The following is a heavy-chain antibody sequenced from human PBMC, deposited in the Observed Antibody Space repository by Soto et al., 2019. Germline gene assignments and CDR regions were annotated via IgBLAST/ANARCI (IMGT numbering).Heavy chain of an antibody. CDR2: ISGSGGST. Sequence: GGSLRLSCAASGFTFSSYAMSWVRQAPGKGLERVSAISGSGGSTYYADSVKGRFTISRDNSKNTLYLQMNSLRAEDTAVYYCAKVEGYCSGGSCYLQYWGQGTLVTVSS. D-gene: IGHD2-15*01. J-gene: IGHJ4*02. CDR1: GFTFSSYA. CDR3: AKVEGYCSGGSCYLQY. V-gene: IGHV3-23*01.